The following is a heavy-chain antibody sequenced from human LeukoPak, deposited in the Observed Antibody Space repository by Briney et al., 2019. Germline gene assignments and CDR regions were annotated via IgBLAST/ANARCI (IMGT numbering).Heavy chain of an antibody. Sequence: GGSLRLSCAASGFSFSIYSMNWVRQAPGKGLEWVSSISGSSSYTYYADSVKGRFTISRDNAKNSLYLQMNSLRAEDTAVYYCARGDRLGYCTNGVCYPTDYWGQGTLGTVSS. CDR1: GFSFSIYS. V-gene: IGHV3-21*01. J-gene: IGHJ4*02. CDR2: ISGSSSYT. D-gene: IGHD2-8*01. CDR3: ARGDRLGYCTNGVCYPTDY.